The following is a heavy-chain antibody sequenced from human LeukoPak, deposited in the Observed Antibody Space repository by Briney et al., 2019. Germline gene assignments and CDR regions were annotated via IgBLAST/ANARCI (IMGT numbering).Heavy chain of an antibody. CDR1: GYTFTSYG. D-gene: IGHD6-19*01. V-gene: IGHV1-2*02. Sequence: GASVKVSCKASGYTFTSYGISWVRQAPGQGLEWMGWINPNSGGTNYAQKFQGRVTMTRDTSISTAYMELSRLRSDDTAVYYCARDRQWLVLGGDAFDIWGQGTMVTVSS. J-gene: IGHJ3*02. CDR2: INPNSGGT. CDR3: ARDRQWLVLGGDAFDI.